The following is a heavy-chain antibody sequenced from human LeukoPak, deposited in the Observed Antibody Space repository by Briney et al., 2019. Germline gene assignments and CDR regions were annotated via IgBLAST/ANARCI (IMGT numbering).Heavy chain of an antibody. CDR3: ARGRSWGVGARFVN. Sequence: SETLSLTCTVSGGSISSYYWSWIRQPPGKGLEWIGYIYYSGSTNYNPSLKSRVTISVDTSKNQFSLKLSSVTAADTAVYYCARGRSWGVGARFVNWGQGTLVTVSS. CDR1: GGSISSYY. CDR2: IYYSGST. D-gene: IGHD1-26*01. V-gene: IGHV4-59*12. J-gene: IGHJ4*02.